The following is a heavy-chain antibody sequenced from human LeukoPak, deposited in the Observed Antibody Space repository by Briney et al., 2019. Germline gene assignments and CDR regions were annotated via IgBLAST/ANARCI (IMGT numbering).Heavy chain of an antibody. CDR1: GDSVSSTNYY. V-gene: IGHV4-39*07. Sequence: SETLSLTCVVSGDSVSSTNYYWGWIRQPPGKGLEWIGTTHYSGNTYYNPSLKSRVTISLDTSKNQFSLRLNSVTAADAAVYYCAREGAYRTYGDYSPFDFWGQGTLVTVSS. J-gene: IGHJ5*01. CDR3: AREGAYRTYGDYSPFDF. CDR2: THYSGNT. D-gene: IGHD4-17*01.